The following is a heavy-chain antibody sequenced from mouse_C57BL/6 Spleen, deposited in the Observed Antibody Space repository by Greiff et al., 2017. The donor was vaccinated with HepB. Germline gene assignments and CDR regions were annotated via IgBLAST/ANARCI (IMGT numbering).Heavy chain of an antibody. CDR2: IDPSDSYT. D-gene: IGHD2-4*01. CDR1: GYTFTSYW. CDR3: ARKIYDYDEVFDY. J-gene: IGHJ2*01. Sequence: VQLQQSGAELVMPGASVKLSCKASGYTFTSYWMHWVKQRPGQGLEWIGEIDPSDSYTNYNQKFKGKSTLTVDKSSSTAYMQLSSLTSEDSAVYYCARKIYDYDEVFDYWGQGTTLTVSS. V-gene: IGHV1-69*01.